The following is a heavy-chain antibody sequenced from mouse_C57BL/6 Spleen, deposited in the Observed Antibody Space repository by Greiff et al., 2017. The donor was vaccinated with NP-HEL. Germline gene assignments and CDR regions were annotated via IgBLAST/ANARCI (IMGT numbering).Heavy chain of an antibody. CDR2: IDPSDSYT. Sequence: QVQLKQPGAELVMPGASVKLSCKASGYTFTSYWMHWVKQRPGQGLEWIGAIDPSDSYTNYNQKFKGKSTLTVDKSSSTAYMQLSSLTSEDSAVYYCARGYYGSSSWFAYWGQGTLVTVSA. CDR1: GYTFTSYW. J-gene: IGHJ3*01. CDR3: ARGYYGSSSWFAY. D-gene: IGHD1-1*01. V-gene: IGHV1-69*01.